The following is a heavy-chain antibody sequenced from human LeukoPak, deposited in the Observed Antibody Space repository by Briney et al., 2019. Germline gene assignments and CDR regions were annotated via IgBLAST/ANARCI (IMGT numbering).Heavy chain of an antibody. CDR1: GFTFTKYW. V-gene: IGHV3-23*01. Sequence: PGGSLRLSCAASGFTFTKYWMTWVRQAPGKGLEWVSAISGSGGSTYYADSVKGRFTISRDNSKNTLYLQMDSLRTEDTAMYYCAKVGGDWGQGALVTVSS. J-gene: IGHJ4*02. CDR2: ISGSGGST. CDR3: AKVGGD.